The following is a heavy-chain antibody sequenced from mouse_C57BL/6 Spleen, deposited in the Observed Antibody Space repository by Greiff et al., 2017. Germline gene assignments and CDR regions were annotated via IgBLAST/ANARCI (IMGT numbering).Heavy chain of an antibody. Sequence: QVQLQQSGAELMKPGASVKLSCKATGYTFTGYWIEWVKQRPGHGLEWIGEILPGSGSTNYNEKFKGKATVTADTSSNTAYMQLSSLTTEDSAIYYCARSPSYYYGSSNLDYWGQGTTLTVSS. J-gene: IGHJ2*01. CDR3: ARSPSYYYGSSNLDY. V-gene: IGHV1-9*01. CDR1: GYTFTGYW. D-gene: IGHD1-1*01. CDR2: ILPGSGST.